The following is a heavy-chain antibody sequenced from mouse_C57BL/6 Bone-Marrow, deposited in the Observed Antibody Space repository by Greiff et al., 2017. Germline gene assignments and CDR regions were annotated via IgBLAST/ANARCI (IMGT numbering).Heavy chain of an antibody. Sequence: QVQLQQPGAELVKPGASVKMSCKASGYTFTSYWITWVKQRPGQGLEWIGDIYPGSGSTNYNEKFKSKATLTVDTSSSTAYMQHSSLTSEDSAVYYCARTRTDQAPWFAYWGQGTLVTVSA. CDR2: IYPGSGST. D-gene: IGHD3-2*02. J-gene: IGHJ3*01. V-gene: IGHV1-55*01. CDR1: GYTFTSYW. CDR3: ARTRTDQAPWFAY.